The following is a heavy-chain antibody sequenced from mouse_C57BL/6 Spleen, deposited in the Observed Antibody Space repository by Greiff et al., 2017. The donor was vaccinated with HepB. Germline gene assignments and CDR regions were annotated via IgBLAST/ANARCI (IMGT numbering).Heavy chain of an antibody. J-gene: IGHJ3*01. CDR3: ARPYYYGSSYGEFAY. D-gene: IGHD1-1*01. CDR1: GFTFSDYG. V-gene: IGHV5-17*01. CDR2: ISSGSSTI. Sequence: EVQVVESGGGLVKPGGSLKLSCAASGFTFSDYGMHWVRQAPEKGLEWVAYISSGSSTIYYADTVKGRFTISRDNAKNTLFLQMTSLRSEDTAMYYCARPYYYGSSYGEFAYWGQGTLVTVSA.